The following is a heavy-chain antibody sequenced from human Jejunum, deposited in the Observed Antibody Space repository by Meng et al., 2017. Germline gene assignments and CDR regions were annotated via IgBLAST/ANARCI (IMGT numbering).Heavy chain of an antibody. V-gene: IGHV3-23*04. J-gene: IGHJ4*02. D-gene: IGHD3-10*01. Sequence: EVHLVEFGGSLMPPGGSLRPSCAASGFTFSSYAMNWVRQAPGKGLEWVSGISGGGLTTYYADSVKGRFTISRDNSQNTLYLQMSSLRAEDTAVYYCARGFPSGQSNYFDYWGQGTLVTVSS. CDR1: GFTFSSYA. CDR3: ARGFPSGQSNYFDY. CDR2: ISGGGLTT.